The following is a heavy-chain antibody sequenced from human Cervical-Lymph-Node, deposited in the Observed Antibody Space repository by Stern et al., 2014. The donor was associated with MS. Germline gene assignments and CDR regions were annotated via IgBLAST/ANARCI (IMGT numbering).Heavy chain of an antibody. D-gene: IGHD3-3*01. Sequence: QVQLQESGPGLVKPSQTLSLTCTVSGGSISSGGYYWSWIRQHTGKGLEWIGYIYYSGSTYYNPSLKSRVTISVDTSKNQFSRKLSSVTAADTAVYYCARVSYDFWSGYYVFDYWGQGTLVTVSS. CDR1: GGSISSGGYY. V-gene: IGHV4-31*03. J-gene: IGHJ4*02. CDR2: IYYSGST. CDR3: ARVSYDFWSGYYVFDY.